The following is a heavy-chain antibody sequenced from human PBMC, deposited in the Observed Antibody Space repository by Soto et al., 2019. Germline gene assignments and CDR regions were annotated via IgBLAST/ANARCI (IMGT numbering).Heavy chain of an antibody. CDR2: SYWNDDR. J-gene: IGHJ6*02. Sequence: QFTLKESGPTVVKPTETLTLTCTFSGFSLTTGGVGVGWIRHPPGRSPEWLAVSYWNDDRRRSPSLEHRLTITKDTSKNQVVLTMTNMDPVDTATYYCIYRRASWDYHGLDVWGQGIPVTVSS. V-gene: IGHV2-5*01. CDR3: IYRRASWDYHGLDV. D-gene: IGHD3-3*02. CDR1: GFSLTTGGVG.